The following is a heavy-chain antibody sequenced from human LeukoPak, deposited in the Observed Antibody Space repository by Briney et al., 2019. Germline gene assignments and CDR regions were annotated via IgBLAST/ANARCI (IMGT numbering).Heavy chain of an antibody. V-gene: IGHV4-34*01. J-gene: IGHJ4*02. CDR2: INHSGST. Sequence: SDTLSLTCTVYGGSFSGYSWTWIRQPPGKGLEWIGEINHSGSTNYNPSLKSRVTISVDTSKNQFSLKLSSVTAADTAVYYCARSLTSGSPFGYWGQGTLVTVSS. D-gene: IGHD5-12*01. CDR3: ARSLTSGSPFGY. CDR1: GGSFSGYS.